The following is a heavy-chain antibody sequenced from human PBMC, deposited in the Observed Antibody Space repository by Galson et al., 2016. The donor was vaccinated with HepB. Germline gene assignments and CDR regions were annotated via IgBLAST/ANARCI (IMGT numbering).Heavy chain of an antibody. CDR3: ERAVTGTPYFDV. D-gene: IGHD2-21*02. V-gene: IGHV4-59*01. Sequence: LSLTCNISGGSISSYFWSWTRQPPGKGLEWIGYVYKTGRTNYSPSLKSRVTGSVDTSKNQFSLKLRSVTAADTAVDYCERAVTGTPYFDVWGQGALVTVSS. CDR1: GGSISSYF. CDR2: VYKTGRT. J-gene: IGHJ4*02.